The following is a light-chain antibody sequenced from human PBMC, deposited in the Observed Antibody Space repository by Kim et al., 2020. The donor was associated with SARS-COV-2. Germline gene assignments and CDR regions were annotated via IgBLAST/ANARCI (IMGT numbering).Light chain of an antibody. V-gene: IGLV6-57*04. CDR3: QSYDSSIVI. CDR2: EDN. J-gene: IGLJ2*01. Sequence: NFMLTQPHSVSESPGKTVTISCTRSSGSIASNYVQWYQQRPGSAPTTVIYEDNQRPSGVPDRFSGSMDSSSNSASLTISGLKTEDEADYYCQSYDSSIVIFGGGTQLTVL. CDR1: SGSIASNY.